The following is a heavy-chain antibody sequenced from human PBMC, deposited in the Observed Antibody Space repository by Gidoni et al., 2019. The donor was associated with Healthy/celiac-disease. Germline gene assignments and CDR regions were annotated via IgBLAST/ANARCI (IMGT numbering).Heavy chain of an antibody. D-gene: IGHD6-13*01. CDR2: ISYDGSNK. V-gene: IGHV3-30*18. Sequence: QVQQVESGGGRVQPGRSLRRSCAASGLPFSSYCMHWVRQAPGKGLEWVAVISYDGSNKYYADSVKSRFTVSRDNSRNTLYLQMNSLRAEDTAVYYCAKDEHSSSWPYYYYYYGMDVWGQGTTVTVSS. CDR1: GLPFSSYC. J-gene: IGHJ6*02. CDR3: AKDEHSSSWPYYYYYYGMDV.